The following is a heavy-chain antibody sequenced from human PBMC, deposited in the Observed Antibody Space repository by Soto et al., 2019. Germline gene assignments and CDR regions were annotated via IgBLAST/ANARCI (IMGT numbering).Heavy chain of an antibody. CDR3: ARGPQFPDIEVIPGAVDD. CDR1: GFTFSSYE. V-gene: IGHV3-48*03. D-gene: IGHD2-2*01. J-gene: IGHJ4*02. CDR2: ISYSGSTI. Sequence: EVQVVESGGGLVQPGGSLRLSCTAAGFTFSSYEMIWVRQAPGKGLEWVSYISYSGSTIYYADSVKGRFTISRDNAKNSLYLQMNSLRAEDTAVYYCARGPQFPDIEVIPGAVDDWGQGTLVTVSS.